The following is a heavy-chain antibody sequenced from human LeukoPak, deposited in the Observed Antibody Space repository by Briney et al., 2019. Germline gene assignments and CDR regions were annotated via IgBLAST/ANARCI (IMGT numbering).Heavy chain of an antibody. CDR3: ARQGVRGVPDY. J-gene: IGHJ4*02. V-gene: IGHV4-34*01. CDR2: INHSGST. Sequence: PSETLSLTCAVYGGSFSGYYWSWIRQPPGKGLEWIGEINHSGSTNYNPSLKSRVTISVDTSKNQFSLKLSSVTAADTAVYYCARQGVRGVPDYWGQGTLVTVSS. D-gene: IGHD3-10*01. CDR1: GGSFSGYY.